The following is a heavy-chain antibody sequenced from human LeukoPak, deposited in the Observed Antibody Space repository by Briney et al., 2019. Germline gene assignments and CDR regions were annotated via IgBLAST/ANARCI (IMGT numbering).Heavy chain of an antibody. Sequence: GGSLRLSCAASGFTFSSYDMHWVREAPGKGLEWVAVIWYDGSNKYYADSVKGRFTISRDNSKNTLYLQMNSLRAEDTAVYYCARDLLHSSGYYFTGYYYYGMDVWGQGTTVTVSS. V-gene: IGHV3-33*01. CDR3: ARDLLHSSGYYFTGYYYYGMDV. CDR1: GFTFSSYD. D-gene: IGHD3-22*01. CDR2: IWYDGSNK. J-gene: IGHJ6*02.